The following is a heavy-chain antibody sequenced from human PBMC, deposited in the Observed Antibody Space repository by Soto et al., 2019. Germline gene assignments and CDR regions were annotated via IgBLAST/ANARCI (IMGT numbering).Heavy chain of an antibody. V-gene: IGHV3-23*01. CDR1: GFTFSSYA. Sequence: GGSLRLSCAASGFTFSSYAMSWVRQAPGKGLEWVSAISGSGGSTYYADSVKGRFTISRDNSKNTLYLQMNSLRAEDTAVYYCAKDLTDYYGSGSYYYYYGMYVWGQGTTVTVSS. J-gene: IGHJ6*02. CDR3: AKDLTDYYGSGSYYYYYGMYV. CDR2: ISGSGGST. D-gene: IGHD3-10*01.